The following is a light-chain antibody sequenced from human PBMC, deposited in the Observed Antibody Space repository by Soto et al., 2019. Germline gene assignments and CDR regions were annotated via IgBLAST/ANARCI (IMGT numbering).Light chain of an antibody. Sequence: SYELPQPPSVSVSPGQTASITFSGAKLGDNYACWYQQKPGQSPVLVLYQDSKRPSGIPERFSGSNSGNTATLTNSGTQAMDEADYYCQAWDSSTAGVFGTGTKVTVL. CDR3: QAWDSSTAGV. J-gene: IGLJ1*01. V-gene: IGLV3-1*01. CDR1: KLGDNY. CDR2: QDS.